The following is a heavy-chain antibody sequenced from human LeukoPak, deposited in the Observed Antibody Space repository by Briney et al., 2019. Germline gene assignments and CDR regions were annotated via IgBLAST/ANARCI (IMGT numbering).Heavy chain of an antibody. CDR1: GFTFSSYA. D-gene: IGHD6-13*01. Sequence: GGSLRLPCAASGFTFSSYAMSWVRQAPGKGLEWVSAISGSGGSTYYADSVKGRFTISRDNSKNTLYLQMNSLRAEDTAVYYCAKRELASSYNWLDPWGQGTLVTVSS. J-gene: IGHJ5*02. V-gene: IGHV3-23*01. CDR3: AKRELASSYNWLDP. CDR2: ISGSGGST.